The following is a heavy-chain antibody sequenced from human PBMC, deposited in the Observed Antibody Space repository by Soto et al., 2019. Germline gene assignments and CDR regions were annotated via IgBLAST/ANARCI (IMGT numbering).Heavy chain of an antibody. CDR2: ISYDGSNK. V-gene: IGHV3-30*18. CDR1: GFTFSSYG. J-gene: IGHJ4*02. CDR3: AKYEGTYYDFWSGYFPSGGVDY. D-gene: IGHD3-3*01. Sequence: GGSLRLSCAASGFTFSSYGMHWVRQAPGKGLEWVAVISYDGSNKYYADSVKGRFTISRDNSKNTLYLQMNSLRAEDTAVYYCAKYEGTYYDFWSGYFPSGGVDYWGQGTLVTVSS.